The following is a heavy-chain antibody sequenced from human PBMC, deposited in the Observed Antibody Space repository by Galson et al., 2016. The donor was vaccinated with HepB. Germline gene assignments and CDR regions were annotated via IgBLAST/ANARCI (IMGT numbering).Heavy chain of an antibody. J-gene: IGHJ6*02. Sequence: PALVKPTQTLTLTCTFSGFSLSTSGMCVSWIRQPPGKALEWLALIDWDDDKYYSTSLKTRLTISKDTSKNQVVLTMTNMDPVDTATYYCARIARDSLNPYYYGMDVWGQGTTVTVSS. D-gene: IGHD1-14*01. CDR2: IDWDDDK. CDR3: ARIARDSLNPYYYGMDV. CDR1: GFSLSTSGMC. V-gene: IGHV2-70*01.